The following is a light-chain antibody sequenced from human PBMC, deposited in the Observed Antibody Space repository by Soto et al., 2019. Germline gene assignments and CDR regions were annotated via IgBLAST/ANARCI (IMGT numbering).Light chain of an antibody. CDR1: QSVLYSSNNKNY. CDR2: WAS. J-gene: IGKJ1*01. Sequence: DIVMTQSPDSLAVSLGERATINCKSSQSVLYSSNNKNYLAWYQQKPGQPPKLIIYWASTRESGVPDRFSGSGSGTDFTLTISSLQAGDVAVYYCQQYYSPSWTFGQGTKVEIK. CDR3: QQYYSPSWT. V-gene: IGKV4-1*01.